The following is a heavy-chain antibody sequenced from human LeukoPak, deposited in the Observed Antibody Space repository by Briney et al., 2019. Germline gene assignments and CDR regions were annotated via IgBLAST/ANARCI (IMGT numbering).Heavy chain of an antibody. D-gene: IGHD1-26*01. Sequence: ASVKVSCKASGGTFSSYAISWVRQAPGQGLEWMGRIIPILGIANYAQKFQGRVTITADKSTSTAYMELSSLRSEDTAVYYCARGPLVGAFDYWGQGALVTVSS. J-gene: IGHJ4*02. CDR2: IIPILGIA. CDR3: ARGPLVGAFDY. V-gene: IGHV1-69*04. CDR1: GGTFSSYA.